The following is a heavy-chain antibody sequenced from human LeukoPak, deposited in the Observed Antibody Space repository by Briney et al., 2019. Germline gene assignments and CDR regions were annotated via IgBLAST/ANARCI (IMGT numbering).Heavy chain of an antibody. CDR3: ARDSYGSGSYYRIDY. D-gene: IGHD3-10*01. J-gene: IGHJ4*02. CDR2: ISSSSSTI. CDR1: GFTFSSYA. V-gene: IGHV3-48*04. Sequence: PGGSLRLSCAASGFTFSSYAMSWVRQAPGKGLEWVSYISSSSSTIYYADSVKGRFTISRDNAKNSLYLQMNSLRAEDTAVYYCARDSYGSGSYYRIDYWGQGTLVTVSS.